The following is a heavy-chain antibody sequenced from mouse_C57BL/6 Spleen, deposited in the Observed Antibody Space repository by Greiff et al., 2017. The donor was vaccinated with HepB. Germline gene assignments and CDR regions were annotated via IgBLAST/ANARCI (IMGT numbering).Heavy chain of an antibody. V-gene: IGHV1-4*01. Sequence: QVQLQQSGAELARPGASVKMSCKASGYTFTSYTMHWVKQRPGPGLEWIGYINPSSGYTKYNQKFKDKATLTADKSSSTAYIQLSSLTSEDSAVYYCAREGGMVDYWGQGTTLTVSS. D-gene: IGHD2-3*01. CDR3: AREGGMVDY. CDR2: INPSSGYT. CDR1: GYTFTSYT. J-gene: IGHJ2*01.